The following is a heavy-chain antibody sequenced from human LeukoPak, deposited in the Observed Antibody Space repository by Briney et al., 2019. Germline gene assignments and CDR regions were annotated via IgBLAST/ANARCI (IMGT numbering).Heavy chain of an antibody. CDR1: GFTFSDYY. Sequence: GGSLRLSCAASGFTFSDYYMSWIRQAPGKGLEWVSYISSSSSYTNYADSVKGRFAISRDNAKNSLYLQMNSLRAEDTAVYYCARDADLRDDDSSGYYSYWGQGTLVTVSS. J-gene: IGHJ4*02. CDR2: ISSSSSYT. D-gene: IGHD3-22*01. V-gene: IGHV3-11*05. CDR3: ARDADLRDDDSSGYYSY.